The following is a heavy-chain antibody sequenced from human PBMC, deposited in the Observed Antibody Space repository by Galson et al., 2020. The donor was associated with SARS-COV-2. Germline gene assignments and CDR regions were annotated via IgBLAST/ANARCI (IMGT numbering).Heavy chain of an antibody. CDR1: GGSFSGNS. CDR2: LDLSGKT. V-gene: IGHV4-34*01. J-gene: IGHJ6*02. Sequence: ETSETLSLTCAVYGGSFSGNSWSWVRQPPGKGLEWIGELDLSGKTNYKPSLYSRVTISGDASKNQLSLTLRSVTAADTGVYYCARGSITILPSPILGLGPVYYSYAMDVWGQGTTVTVSS. D-gene: IGHD3-10*01. CDR3: ARGSITILPSPILGLGPVYYSYAMDV.